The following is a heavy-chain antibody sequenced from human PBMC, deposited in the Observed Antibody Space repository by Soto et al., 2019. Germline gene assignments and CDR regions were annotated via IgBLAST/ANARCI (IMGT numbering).Heavy chain of an antibody. V-gene: IGHV1-3*01. D-gene: IGHD4-17*01. CDR3: ARDRFWTTVVTEGDSFPI. J-gene: IGHJ3*01. CDR2: INSGKGNT. Sequence: GASVKVSCKASRYTFTKYIIHWVRQAPGKRLEWMGWINSGKGNTKYSQKFPGRVTITRDTSASRAYMELRSLRSGPRRVYYCARDRFWTTVVTEGDSFPIGGPGRMVTVSS. CDR1: RYTFTKYI.